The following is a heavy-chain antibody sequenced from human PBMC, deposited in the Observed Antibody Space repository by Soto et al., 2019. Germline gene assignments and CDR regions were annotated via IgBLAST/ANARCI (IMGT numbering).Heavy chain of an antibody. CDR2: INQDASER. V-gene: IGHV3-7*01. D-gene: IGHD3-10*01. CDR1: GFYFSNHW. Sequence: EVQLVESGGTLVQPGGSLRLSCAASGFYFSNHWLSWVRQAPGKRLEWVANINQDASERYYVDSVRGRFTISRDNAFNSLYLQMNSLRAEDTAIYYCVFSSIARGVDFYFDCWGQGTLVTVSS. J-gene: IGHJ4*02. CDR3: VFSSIARGVDFYFDC.